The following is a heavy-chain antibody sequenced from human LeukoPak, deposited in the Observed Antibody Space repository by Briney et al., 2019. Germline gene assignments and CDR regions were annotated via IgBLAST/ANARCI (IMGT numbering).Heavy chain of an antibody. CDR3: ARVPIAVAGPFDY. J-gene: IGHJ4*02. Sequence: ASVKVSCKASGYTFTSYAMHWVRQAPGQRLEWMGWINAGNGNTKYSQKFQDRVTITRDTSASTAYMELSSLRSEDTAVYYCARVPIAVAGPFDYWGQGTLVTVSS. D-gene: IGHD6-19*01. CDR2: INAGNGNT. CDR1: GYTFTSYA. V-gene: IGHV1-3*01.